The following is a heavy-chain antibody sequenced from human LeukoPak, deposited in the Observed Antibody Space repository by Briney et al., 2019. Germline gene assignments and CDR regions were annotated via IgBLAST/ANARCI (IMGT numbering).Heavy chain of an antibody. J-gene: IGHJ6*02. CDR1: GYSFTSYW. CDR2: IYPGDSDT. D-gene: IGHD5-12*01. V-gene: IGHV5-51*01. CDR3: ARHPPVGYSGYVCYYGMDV. Sequence: GESLKISCKGSGYSFTSYWIGWVRQMPGKGLEWMGIIYPGDSDTRYSPSSQGQVTISADKSISTAYLQWSSLKASDTAMYYCARHPPVGYSGYVCYYGMDVWGQGTTVTVSS.